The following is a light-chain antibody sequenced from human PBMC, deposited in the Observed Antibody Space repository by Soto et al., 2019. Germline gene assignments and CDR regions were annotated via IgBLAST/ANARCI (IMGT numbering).Light chain of an antibody. V-gene: IGKV3-20*01. CDR3: QQYGGVPYT. J-gene: IGKJ2*01. CDR2: GAS. CDR1: ESISRDY. Sequence: ENVFTHSPGTLSLSPGQRATLSCRASESISRDYLAWYQQRLGQAPRLLIYGASSGATGIPDRFSGSGSGTDFTLTISRLEPEDFAIYYCQQYGGVPYTFGQGTKVDIK.